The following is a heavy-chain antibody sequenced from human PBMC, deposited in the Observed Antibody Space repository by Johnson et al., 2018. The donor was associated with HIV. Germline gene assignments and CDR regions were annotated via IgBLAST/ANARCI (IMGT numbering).Heavy chain of an antibody. J-gene: IGHJ3*02. Sequence: VQLVESGGGLVQPGGSLRLSCAASGFTFSSNYMSWVRQAPGKGLEWVSVIYSGGSTYYADSVKGRFTISRDNSKNTLYLQMNSLRAEDTAVYYCARGEGSGWHLAGAFDIWGQGTMVTVSS. V-gene: IGHV3-66*02. CDR3: ARGEGSGWHLAGAFDI. CDR2: IYSGGST. D-gene: IGHD6-19*01. CDR1: GFTFSSNY.